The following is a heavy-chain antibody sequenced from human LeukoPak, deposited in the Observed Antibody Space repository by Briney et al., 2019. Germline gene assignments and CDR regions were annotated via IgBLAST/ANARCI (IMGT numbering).Heavy chain of an antibody. CDR2: ISAYNGNT. Sequence: ASVKVSCKASGYTFTSYGISWVRQAPGQGLEWMGWISAYNGNTNYAQKLQGRVTMTTDTSTSTAYMELRSLRSDDTAVYYCARADIFGVGGELLPEDYWGQGTLVTVSS. J-gene: IGHJ4*02. CDR3: ARADIFGVGGELLPEDY. V-gene: IGHV1-18*01. CDR1: GYTFTSYG. D-gene: IGHD3-3*02.